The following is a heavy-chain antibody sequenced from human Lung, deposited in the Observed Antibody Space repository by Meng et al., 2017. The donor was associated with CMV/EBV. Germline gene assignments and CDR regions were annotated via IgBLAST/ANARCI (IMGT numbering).Heavy chain of an antibody. J-gene: IGHJ4*02. CDR2: ISDSGGNT. CDR1: GFIFSNYA. Sequence: GESXKISCAASGFIFSNYALSWVRQAPGKGLEWVSTISDSGGNTYYADSVKGRFTISRDNSKNTLYLQMNSLRAEDTAVYYCAKCRSGIAAALNYWSQGTLVTVSS. CDR3: AKCRSGIAAALNY. V-gene: IGHV3-23*01. D-gene: IGHD6-13*01.